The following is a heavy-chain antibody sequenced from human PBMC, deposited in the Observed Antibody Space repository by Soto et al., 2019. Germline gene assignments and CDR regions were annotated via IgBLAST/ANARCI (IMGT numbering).Heavy chain of an antibody. CDR3: AREYSSAPDY. Sequence: QLQLQESGPGLVKPSETLSLTCTVSGGSISSSSYYWGWIRQPPGKGLEWIGSIYYSGSTFYSPPRRSRVTISVDTSKNQFSLRVSSVTAADTAVYYCAREYSSAPDYWGQGTLVTVSS. D-gene: IGHD6-25*01. V-gene: IGHV4-39*02. CDR1: GGSISSSSYY. J-gene: IGHJ4*02. CDR2: IYYSGST.